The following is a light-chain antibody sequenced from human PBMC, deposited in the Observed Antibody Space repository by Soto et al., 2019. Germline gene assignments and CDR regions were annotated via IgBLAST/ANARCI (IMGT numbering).Light chain of an antibody. CDR2: VTS. J-gene: IGKJ1*01. V-gene: IGKV1-39*01. CDR1: QSISNY. CDR3: QQSYLTPQP. Sequence: DIQMTQSPSSLSASEGDRVTITCRASQSISNYLNWYQQKPGKAPNLLIYVTSNLQGGVPPRFSGSGSGTECTLTISSLQPEDLATYYCQQSYLTPQPFGQGTKVEIK.